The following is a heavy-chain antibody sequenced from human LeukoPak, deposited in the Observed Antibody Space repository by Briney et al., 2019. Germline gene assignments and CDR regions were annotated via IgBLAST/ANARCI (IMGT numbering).Heavy chain of an antibody. CDR2: ISWNSGSI. CDR3: AKSTHRYYDSSGAYYFDY. J-gene: IGHJ4*02. V-gene: IGHV3-9*01. D-gene: IGHD3-22*01. CDR1: GFTIDDYA. Sequence: PGGSLRLSCAASGFTIDDYAMHWVRQAPGKGLEWVSGISWNSGSIGYADSVKGRFTISRDNAKNSLYLQMNSLRAEDTALYYCAKSTHRYYDSSGAYYFDYWGQGTLVTVSS.